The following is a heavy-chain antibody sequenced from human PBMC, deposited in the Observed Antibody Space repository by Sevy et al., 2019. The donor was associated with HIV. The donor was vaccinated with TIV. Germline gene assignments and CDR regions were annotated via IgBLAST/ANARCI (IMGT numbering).Heavy chain of an antibody. D-gene: IGHD2-15*01. CDR3: ARDSLGDIVVVVAAPDYFDY. CDR1: GFTFSSYW. J-gene: IGHJ4*02. Sequence: GGSLRLSCAASGFTFSSYWMSWVRQAPGKGLEWVANIKQDGSEKYYVDSVKGGFTISRDNAKNSLYLQMNSLRAEDTAVYYCARDSLGDIVVVVAAPDYFDYWGQGTLVTVSS. CDR2: IKQDGSEK. V-gene: IGHV3-7*01.